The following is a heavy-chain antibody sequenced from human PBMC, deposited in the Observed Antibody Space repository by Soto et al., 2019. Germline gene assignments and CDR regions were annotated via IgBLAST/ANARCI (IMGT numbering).Heavy chain of an antibody. CDR2: ISYDGSNK. D-gene: IGHD3-10*01. CDR3: AKDKPITMVRGVIIGYFDY. CDR1: GFTFSSYG. Sequence: QVQLVESGGGVVQPGRSLRLSCAASGFTFSSYGMHWVRQAPGKGLEWVAVISYDGSNKYYADSVKGRFTISRDNSKNTLYLQMNSLRAEDTAVYYCAKDKPITMVRGVIIGYFDYWGQGTLVTVSS. J-gene: IGHJ4*02. V-gene: IGHV3-30*18.